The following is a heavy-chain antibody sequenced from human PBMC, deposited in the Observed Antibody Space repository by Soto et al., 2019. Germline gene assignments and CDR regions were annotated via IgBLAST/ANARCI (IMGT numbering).Heavy chain of an antibody. Sequence: QVQLQESGPGLVKPSETLSLTCTVSGGSISSYYWSWIRQPPGKGLEWIGYIYYSGSTNYNPSLKSRXTIXVXTSKNQFSLKLSSVTAADTAVYYCAREGLTGTIGLYYYYGMDVWAKGPRSPSP. CDR3: AREGLTGTIGLYYYYGMDV. J-gene: IGHJ6*02. V-gene: IGHV4-59*01. CDR1: GGSISSYY. D-gene: IGHD1-7*01. CDR2: IYYSGST.